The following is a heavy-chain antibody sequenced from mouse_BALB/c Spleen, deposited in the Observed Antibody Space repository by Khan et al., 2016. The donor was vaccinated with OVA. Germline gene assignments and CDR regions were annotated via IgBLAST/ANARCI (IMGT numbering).Heavy chain of an antibody. D-gene: IGHD1-1*02. J-gene: IGHJ3*01. V-gene: IGHV1S137*01. CDR3: TRGWEGNRFAY. Sequence: QVQLKQSGAELVRPGVSVKISCKGSGYTFTDFTMHWVKQSHAMSLEWIGVISTYYGHATYNQKFKDKATMTVDKSSSTAYMELARLTSEDSAICYCTRGWEGNRFAYWGQGTLVTVSA. CDR1: GYTFTDFT. CDR2: ISTYYGHA.